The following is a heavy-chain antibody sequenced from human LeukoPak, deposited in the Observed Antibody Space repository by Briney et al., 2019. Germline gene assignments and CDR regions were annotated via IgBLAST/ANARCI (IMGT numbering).Heavy chain of an antibody. CDR1: GGSISSYY. CDR2: IYYSGST. Sequence: PSETLSLTCTVSGGSISSYYWSWIRQPPGKGLEWIGYIYYSGSTNYNPSLKSRVTISVDTSKNQFSLKLSSVTAADTAVYYCARQLWGYYDSSGSLDYWGQGTLVTASS. D-gene: IGHD3-22*01. J-gene: IGHJ4*02. CDR3: ARQLWGYYDSSGSLDY. V-gene: IGHV4-59*08.